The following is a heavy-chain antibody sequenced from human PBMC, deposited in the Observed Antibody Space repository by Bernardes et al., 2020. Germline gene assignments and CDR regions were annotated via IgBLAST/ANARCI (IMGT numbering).Heavy chain of an antibody. V-gene: IGHV1-2*06. Sequence: SVKVSCKASGYTFTGYYIHWVRQAPGQGLEWMGRINPNSGGTNYAQKFQGRVTMTRDTSISTAYMELSRLTSDDTAVYFCARQYHLHDAFDIWGQGTMVTVSS. CDR1: GYTFTGYY. CDR2: INPNSGGT. J-gene: IGHJ3*02. CDR3: ARQYHLHDAFDI. D-gene: IGHD2-2*01.